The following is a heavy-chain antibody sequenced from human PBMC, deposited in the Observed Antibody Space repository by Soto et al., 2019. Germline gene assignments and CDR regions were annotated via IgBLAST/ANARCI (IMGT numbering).Heavy chain of an antibody. Sequence: GGSLRLSCAASGFTFSSYVMGWVRQAPGKGLEWVSSISVSGGSTYYADSVKGRFTISRDNAKNSLYLQMNSLRAEDTAVYYCASTYYDFWSGTALPYGMDVWGQGTTVTVSS. D-gene: IGHD3-3*01. CDR3: ASTYYDFWSGTALPYGMDV. CDR1: GFTFSSYV. J-gene: IGHJ6*02. V-gene: IGHV3-23*01. CDR2: ISVSGGST.